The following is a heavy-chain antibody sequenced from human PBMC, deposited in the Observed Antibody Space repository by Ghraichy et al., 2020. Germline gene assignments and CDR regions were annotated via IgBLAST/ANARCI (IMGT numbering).Heavy chain of an antibody. Sequence: SETLSLTCTVSGGSISSYYWSWIRQPPGKGLEWIGYIYYSGSTNYNPSLKSRVTISVDTSKNQFSLKLSSVTAADTAVYYCARAKYSGSYYGTPEFDYWGQGTLVTVSS. D-gene: IGHD1-26*01. J-gene: IGHJ4*02. CDR1: GGSISSYY. V-gene: IGHV4-59*01. CDR3: ARAKYSGSYYGTPEFDY. CDR2: IYYSGST.